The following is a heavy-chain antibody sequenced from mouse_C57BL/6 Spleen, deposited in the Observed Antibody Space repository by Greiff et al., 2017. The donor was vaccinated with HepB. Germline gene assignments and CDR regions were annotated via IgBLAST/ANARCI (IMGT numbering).Heavy chain of an antibody. CDR1: GFTFTDYY. D-gene: IGHD1-1*01. V-gene: IGHV7-3*01. Sequence: EVQGVESGGGLVQPGGSLSLSCAASGFTFTDYYMSWVSQPPGKELEWLGFIRNKANGYTTEYSASVKGRFTISRYNSQGILYLQMNAMRAEDSATYYCARLTTVVDWCFDVWGTGTTVTVSS. CDR3: ARLTTVVDWCFDV. CDR2: IRNKANGYTT. J-gene: IGHJ1*03.